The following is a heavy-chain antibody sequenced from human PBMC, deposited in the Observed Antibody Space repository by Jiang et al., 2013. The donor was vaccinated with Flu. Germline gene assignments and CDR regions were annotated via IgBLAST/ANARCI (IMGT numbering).Heavy chain of an antibody. J-gene: IGHJ5*02. Sequence: SGAEVKKSGASVKVSCKASGYSFTSYAVNWVRQATGPGFEWMGWIDMNTGRPTYAQGFTGRFVFSLDTSVSTAYLQINSLEPDDTAVYYCVRDNYSGSISTLDLWGQGTLVTVSS. D-gene: IGHD3-10*01. CDR1: GYSFTSYA. V-gene: IGHV7-4-1*02. CDR3: VRDNYSGSISTLDL. CDR2: IDMNTGRP.